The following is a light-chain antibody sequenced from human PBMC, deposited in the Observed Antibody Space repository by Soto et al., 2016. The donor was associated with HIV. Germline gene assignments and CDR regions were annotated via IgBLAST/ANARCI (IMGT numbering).Light chain of an antibody. CDR3: NSRDSSGNHLGV. CDR1: SLRSYY. CDR2: GDN. Sequence: SSELTQDPAVSVALGQTVRITCQGDSLRSYYASWYQQKPGQAPVVVIFGDNNRPSGIPGRFSGSSSGNTASLTITGAQAEDEADYYCNSRDSSGNHLGVFGGGTKLTVL. V-gene: IGLV3-19*01. J-gene: IGLJ3*02.